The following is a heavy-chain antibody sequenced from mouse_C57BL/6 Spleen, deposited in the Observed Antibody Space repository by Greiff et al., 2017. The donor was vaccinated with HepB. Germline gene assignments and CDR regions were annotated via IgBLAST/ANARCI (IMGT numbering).Heavy chain of an antibody. V-gene: IGHV5-12*01. J-gene: IGHJ2*01. CDR3: ARHSTTVAFDY. D-gene: IGHD1-1*01. Sequence: EVMLVESGGGLVQPGGSLKLSCAASGFTFSDYYMYWVRQTPEKRLEWVAYISTGGGSTYYPDTVKGRFTISRDNAKNTLYLQMSRLKSEDTAMYYGARHSTTVAFDYWGQGTTLTVSS. CDR1: GFTFSDYY. CDR2: ISTGGGST.